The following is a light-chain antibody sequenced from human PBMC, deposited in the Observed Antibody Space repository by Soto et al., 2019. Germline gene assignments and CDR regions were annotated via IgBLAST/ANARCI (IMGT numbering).Light chain of an antibody. CDR2: AAS. CDR1: QSISNY. Sequence: DLQMTQSPSSLSASVGDRVTITCRASQSISNYLNWYQQKPGKAPKLLMYAASSLQSGVPSRFSGSGSGTDFTLTISSLQPEDFATYYCPQSYSTPRTFGQGTKVEIK. J-gene: IGKJ1*01. CDR3: PQSYSTPRT. V-gene: IGKV1-39*01.